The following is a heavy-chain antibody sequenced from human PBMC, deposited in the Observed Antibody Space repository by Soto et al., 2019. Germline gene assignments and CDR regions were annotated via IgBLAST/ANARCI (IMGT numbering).Heavy chain of an antibody. CDR2: ISAYNGNT. V-gene: IGHV1-18*01. D-gene: IGHD2-15*01. Sequence: ASVKVSCKASGYTFTSYGISWVRQAPGQGLEWMGWISAYNGNTNYAQKLQGRVTMTTDTSTSTAYMELRSLRSDDTAVYYCARAQEVVVVVAATEFDPWGQGTLVTVSS. CDR1: GYTFTSYG. J-gene: IGHJ5*02. CDR3: ARAQEVVVVVAATEFDP.